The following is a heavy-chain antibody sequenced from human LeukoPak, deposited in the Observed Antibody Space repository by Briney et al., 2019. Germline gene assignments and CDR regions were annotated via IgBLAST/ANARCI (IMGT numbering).Heavy chain of an antibody. J-gene: IGHJ4*02. CDR1: GYTFTSYY. Sequence: ASVKVSCKASGYTFTSYYMHWVRQAPGQGLEWMGIINPSGGSTSYAQKFQGRVTMTRDMSTSTVYMELSSLRSEDTAVYYCARDDPTFDDSSGYFDYWGQGTLVTVSS. CDR3: ARDDPTFDDSSGYFDY. V-gene: IGHV1-46*01. D-gene: IGHD3-22*01. CDR2: INPSGGST.